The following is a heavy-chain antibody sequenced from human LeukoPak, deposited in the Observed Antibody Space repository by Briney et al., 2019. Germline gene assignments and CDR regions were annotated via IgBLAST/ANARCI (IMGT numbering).Heavy chain of an antibody. J-gene: IGHJ4*02. D-gene: IGHD6-13*01. Sequence: PSETLSLTCTVSGGSNSSYYWSWIRQPPGKGLEWIGYIYYSGSTNYNPSLKSRVTISVDTSKNQFSLKLSSVTAADTAVYYCARGGSSSWYRGTLAFDYWGQGTLITVSS. CDR3: ARGGSSSWYRGTLAFDY. CDR2: IYYSGST. V-gene: IGHV4-59*01. CDR1: GGSNSSYY.